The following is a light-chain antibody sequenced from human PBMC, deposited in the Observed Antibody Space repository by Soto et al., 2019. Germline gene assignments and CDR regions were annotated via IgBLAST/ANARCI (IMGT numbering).Light chain of an antibody. J-gene: IGKJ5*01. Sequence: PGERASVSCGASQSISSSFLAWYQQKPGQAPRLLIYGASSRATGIPDRFSGTGSETDFTLTISRLEPEDFAVYYCQQYDNSPITFGQVTRLEIK. CDR1: QSISSSF. V-gene: IGKV3-20*01. CDR2: GAS. CDR3: QQYDNSPIT.